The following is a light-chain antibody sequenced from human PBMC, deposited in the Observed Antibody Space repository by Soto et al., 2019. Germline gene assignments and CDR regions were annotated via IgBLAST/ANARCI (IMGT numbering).Light chain of an antibody. Sequence: QSVLTQPPSASATPGQRVTISCSGSSSNIGSRTVNWYQQLPGSAPKLLVYNDNQRPSGVPDRFSGSKSGTSASLAISGLQSEDEDDYYCAAWDDSLHVIFGGGTKVTVL. V-gene: IGLV1-44*01. J-gene: IGLJ2*01. CDR2: NDN. CDR1: SSNIGSRT. CDR3: AAWDDSLHVI.